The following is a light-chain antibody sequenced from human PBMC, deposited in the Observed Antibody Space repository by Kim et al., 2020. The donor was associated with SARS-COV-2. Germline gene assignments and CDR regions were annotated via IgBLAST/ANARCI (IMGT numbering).Light chain of an antibody. J-gene: IGKJ2*01. CDR2: GAS. CDR1: QSVSSSY. V-gene: IGKV3-20*01. Sequence: LSTGERSTLSCSASQSVSSSYLAWYQQKPGQAPRLLIYGASSRATGIPDRFSGSGSGTDFTLTISRLEPEDFAVYYCQQYGSSPNTFGQGTKLEI. CDR3: QQYGSSPNT.